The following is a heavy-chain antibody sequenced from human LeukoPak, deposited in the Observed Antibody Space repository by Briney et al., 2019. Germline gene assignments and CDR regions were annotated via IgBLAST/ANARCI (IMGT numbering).Heavy chain of an antibody. D-gene: IGHD2-2*01. CDR3: AKVPTPIVVPAALYFDY. J-gene: IGHJ4*02. CDR2: IKPDGSET. V-gene: IGHV3-7*03. Sequence: GGSLRLSCAASGFTFSNYWMSWVRQAPEKGLEWVANIKPDGSETYSVDSVKGRFTISRDNAKNSLYLQMNSLRAEDTAVYYCAKVPTPIVVPAALYFDYWGQGTLVTVSS. CDR1: GFTFSNYW.